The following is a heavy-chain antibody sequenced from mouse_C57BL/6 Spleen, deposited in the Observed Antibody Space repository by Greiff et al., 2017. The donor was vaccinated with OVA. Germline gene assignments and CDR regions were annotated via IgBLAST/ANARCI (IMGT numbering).Heavy chain of an antibody. CDR1: GFTFTSYW. J-gene: IGHJ4*01. Sequence: QVQLQQPGAELVKPGASVKLSCKASGFTFTSYWMHWVKQRPGQGLEWIGMIHPNSGSTNYNEKFKSKATLTVDKSSSTAYMQLSSLTSEDSAVYYCARCLTVVATDAMDYWGQGTSVTGSS. CDR2: IHPNSGST. CDR3: ARCLTVVATDAMDY. V-gene: IGHV1-64*01. D-gene: IGHD1-1*01.